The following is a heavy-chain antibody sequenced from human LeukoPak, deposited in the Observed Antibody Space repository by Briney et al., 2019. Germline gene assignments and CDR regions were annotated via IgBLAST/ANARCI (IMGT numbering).Heavy chain of an antibody. CDR3: AREGDYDFWSGLYNWFDP. V-gene: IGHV4-4*07. Sequence: SETLSLTCTVSGGSISSYYWSWIRQPAGKGLEWIGRIYTSGSTNYNPSLKSRVTRSVDTSKNQFSLKLSSVTAADTAVYYCAREGDYDFWSGLYNWFDPWGQGTLVTVSS. D-gene: IGHD3-3*01. CDR1: GGSISSYY. J-gene: IGHJ5*02. CDR2: IYTSGST.